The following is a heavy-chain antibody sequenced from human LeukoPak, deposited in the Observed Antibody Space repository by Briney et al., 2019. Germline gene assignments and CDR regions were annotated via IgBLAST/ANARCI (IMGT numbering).Heavy chain of an antibody. CDR1: GGSVTSLY. J-gene: IGHJ6*03. Sequence: SLSATCRKTGGSVTSLYWSGSRHPAKKALEWIGCIYTIGSTYYNHSLNSRSSMSVDTSKNQFPLKLSAVTAAETAVYYCARVRPEGPYYYYYMDVWGKGTTVTVSS. V-gene: IGHV4-4*07. CDR2: IYTIGST. CDR3: ARVRPEGPYYYYYMDV.